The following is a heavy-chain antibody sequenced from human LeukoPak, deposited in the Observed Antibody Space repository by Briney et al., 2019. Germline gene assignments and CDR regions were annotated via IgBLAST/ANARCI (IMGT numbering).Heavy chain of an antibody. D-gene: IGHD6-13*01. CDR1: GFMFSSYW. CDR2: IKQDRSEK. V-gene: IGHV3-7*01. CDR3: ARVKQRLVRLLGRDTTYNYYYYMDV. Sequence: GGSLRLSCAASGFMFSSYWMSWVRQAPGKGLEWVANIKQDRSEKYYVDSVKGRFTVSRDNARDSLYLQMNSLSPEDTAVYYCARVKQRLVRLLGRDTTYNYYYYMDVWGKGTTVTVSS. J-gene: IGHJ6*03.